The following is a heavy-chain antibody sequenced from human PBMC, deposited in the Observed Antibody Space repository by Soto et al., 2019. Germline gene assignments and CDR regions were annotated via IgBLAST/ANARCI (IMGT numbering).Heavy chain of an antibody. CDR3: ATSAATITRDDY. CDR2: IIPILGIA. CDR1: GGTFSSYT. D-gene: IGHD5-12*01. V-gene: IGHV1-69*02. J-gene: IGHJ4*02. Sequence: QVQLVQSGAEVKKPGSSVKVSCKASGGTFSSYTISWVRQAPGQGLEWMGRIIPILGIANYAQKFQGRVTITAEKSTSTAYMELSSLRSEDTAVYYCATSAATITRDDYWGQGTLVTVSS.